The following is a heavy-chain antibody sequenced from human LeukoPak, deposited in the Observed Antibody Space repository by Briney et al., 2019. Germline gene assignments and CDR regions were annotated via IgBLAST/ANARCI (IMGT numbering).Heavy chain of an antibody. V-gene: IGHV5-51*01. Sequence: HVGSLKISCKCSGYSFTSYWIGWVGQMPGKGLEWMESIYPGDSDTRYSPSFQGQVTISADKSISTAYLQWSSLKASDTAMYYCARRTKGYAFDIWGQGTMVTVSS. CDR3: ARRTKGYAFDI. CDR2: IYPGDSDT. J-gene: IGHJ3*02. CDR1: GYSFTSYW.